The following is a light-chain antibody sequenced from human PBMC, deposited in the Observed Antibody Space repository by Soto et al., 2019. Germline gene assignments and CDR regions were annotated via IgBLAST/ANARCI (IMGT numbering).Light chain of an antibody. CDR2: GAS. Sequence: EIVLTQSPGTLSLSPGERATLSCRASQSVSSSYLAWYQQKPGQAPRLLIYGASSRATGIPDMFSCSGSGTDFTLTIRRLEPEDFVVYYCQKYGSSPPFTFGPGTKVHIK. CDR3: QKYGSSPPFT. CDR1: QSVSSSY. J-gene: IGKJ3*01. V-gene: IGKV3-20*01.